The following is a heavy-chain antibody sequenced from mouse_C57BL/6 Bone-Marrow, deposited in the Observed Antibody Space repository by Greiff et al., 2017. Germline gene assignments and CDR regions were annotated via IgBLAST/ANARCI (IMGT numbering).Heavy chain of an antibody. Sequence: DVKLVESGGGLVKPGGSLKLSCAASGFTFSDYGMHWVRQAPEKGLEWVAYISSGSSTIYYAETVKGRFTISRDNAKNTLFLQMTSLRSEDTAMYYCARLASYYFDYWGQGTTLTVSS. CDR1: GFTFSDYG. CDR2: ISSGSSTI. V-gene: IGHV5-17*01. J-gene: IGHJ2*01. CDR3: ARLASYYFDY.